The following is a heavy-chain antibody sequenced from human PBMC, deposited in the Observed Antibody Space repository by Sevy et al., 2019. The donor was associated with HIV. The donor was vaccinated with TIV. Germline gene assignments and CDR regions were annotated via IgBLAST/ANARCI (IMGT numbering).Heavy chain of an antibody. V-gene: IGHV6-1*01. CDR1: GDDVSSNTAA. CDR2: TLYRSKWSN. Sequence: QSQTLSLTFAISGDDVSSNTAAWNWIRQSPSRGLEWLGRTLYRSKWSNDYTESVKSRITVIPDKARNQFSLQLNSVTPEDTAVYYCARGGYGAFDIWGQGTMVTVSS. J-gene: IGHJ3*02. CDR3: ARGGYGAFDI. D-gene: IGHD5-18*01.